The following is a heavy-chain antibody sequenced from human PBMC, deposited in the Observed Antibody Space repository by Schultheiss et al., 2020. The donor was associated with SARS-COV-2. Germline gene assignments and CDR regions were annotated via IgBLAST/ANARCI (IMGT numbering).Heavy chain of an antibody. Sequence: GGSLRLSCAASGFTFSSYAMHWVRQAPGKGLEWVSAISGSGGSTYYADSVKGRFTISRDNSKNTLYLQMNSLRAEDTAVYYCARTIAAAGIGYYYYYGMDVWGQGTTVTVSS. CDR2: ISGSGGST. V-gene: IGHV3-23*01. CDR1: GFTFSSYA. J-gene: IGHJ6*02. CDR3: ARTIAAAGIGYYYYYGMDV. D-gene: IGHD6-13*01.